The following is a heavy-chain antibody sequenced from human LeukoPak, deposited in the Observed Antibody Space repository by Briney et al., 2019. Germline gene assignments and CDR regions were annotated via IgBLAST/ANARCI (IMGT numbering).Heavy chain of an antibody. Sequence: PSETLSLTCAVYGGSFSGYYWSWIRQPPGKGLEWIGEINHSGSTNYNPSPKSRVTISVDTSKDQFSLKLSSVTAADTAVYYCARLGSSWYRQYDYWGQGTLVTVSS. CDR1: GGSFSGYY. CDR2: INHSGST. J-gene: IGHJ4*02. D-gene: IGHD6-13*01. V-gene: IGHV4-34*01. CDR3: ARLGSSWYRQYDY.